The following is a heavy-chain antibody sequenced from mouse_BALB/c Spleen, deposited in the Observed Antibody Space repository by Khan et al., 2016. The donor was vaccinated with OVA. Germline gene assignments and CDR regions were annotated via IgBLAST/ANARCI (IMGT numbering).Heavy chain of an antibody. CDR1: GFTFKTNA. CDR2: IRSKNNNYAT. Sequence: EVQLVETGGRLVQPKGSLKLSCAASGFTFKTNAMNWVRQAPGKGLEWVGRIRSKNNNYATYYADSVKDRFTISRDDSQNMLYLQMNNLKTEDTAMDYCGRGWGNFGYAMDYWGQGTSVTVSS. CDR3: GRGWGNFGYAMDY. V-gene: IGHV10S3*01. D-gene: IGHD2-1*01. J-gene: IGHJ4*01.